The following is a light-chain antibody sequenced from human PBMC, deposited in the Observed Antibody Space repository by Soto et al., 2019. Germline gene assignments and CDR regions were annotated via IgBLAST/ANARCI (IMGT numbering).Light chain of an antibody. J-gene: IGKJ1*01. Sequence: EIVLTQSPGTLSLSPGERATLSCRASQTVTSTFLAWYQQKPGQSPRLLIYGASRRATGIPYRFSGSGSGKDFTLNITRVEHEDVAVYYYHHYDSSRTFGQGTKVEMK. CDR3: HHYDSSRT. CDR2: GAS. V-gene: IGKV3-20*01. CDR1: QTVTSTF.